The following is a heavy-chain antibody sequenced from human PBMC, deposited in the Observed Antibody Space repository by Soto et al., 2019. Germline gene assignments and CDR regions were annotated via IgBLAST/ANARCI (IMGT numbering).Heavy chain of an antibody. D-gene: IGHD2-15*01. V-gene: IGHV4-34*01. CDR1: GGSFSGYY. J-gene: IGHJ4*02. CDR2: INHSGST. Sequence: QVQLQQWGAGLLKPSETLSLTCAVYGGSFSGYYWSWIRQPPGKGLEWIGEINHSGSTNYNPSLKSRVTISEDTSKNQFSLKLSSVTAADTAVYYCARASPGGVVVLSYWGQGTLVTVSS. CDR3: ARASPGGVVVLSY.